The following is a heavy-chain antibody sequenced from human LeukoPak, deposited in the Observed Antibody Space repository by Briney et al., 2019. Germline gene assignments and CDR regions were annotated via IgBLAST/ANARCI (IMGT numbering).Heavy chain of an antibody. D-gene: IGHD1-14*01. J-gene: IGHJ4*02. Sequence: GGSLRLSCTASGFSFSGHWMHWAGQLPGKGLVWVSRISPTGSTTSYADSVKGRFTVSRANAKNTLYLQVNNLRAEAPAVYYCARGPNSNRSGLDFWGQGTLLTASS. CDR3: ARGPNSNRSGLDF. V-gene: IGHV3-74*01. CDR2: ISPTGSTT. CDR1: GFSFSGHW.